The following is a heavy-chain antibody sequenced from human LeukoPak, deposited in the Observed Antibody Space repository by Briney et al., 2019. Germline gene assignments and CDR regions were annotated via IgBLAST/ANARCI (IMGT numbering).Heavy chain of an antibody. Sequence: QPGRSLRLSCAASGFTFSSYARHWVRQAPGKGLEWVAVISYDGSNKYYADSVKGRFTISRDNSKNTLYLQMNSLRAEDTAVYYCARDGEYYYDSIGPGYFDYWGQGTLVTVSS. CDR3: ARDGEYYYDSIGPGYFDY. J-gene: IGHJ4*02. V-gene: IGHV3-30-3*01. D-gene: IGHD3-22*01. CDR1: GFTFSSYA. CDR2: ISYDGSNK.